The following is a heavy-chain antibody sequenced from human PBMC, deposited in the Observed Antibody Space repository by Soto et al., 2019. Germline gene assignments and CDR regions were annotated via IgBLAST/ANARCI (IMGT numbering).Heavy chain of an antibody. CDR1: GYTFSNNA. V-gene: IGHV1-3*01. D-gene: IGHD3-10*01. J-gene: IGHJ6*02. CDR3: ARATYTSVGSATFAMAV. CDR2: INGGNGYA. Sequence: ASVKVSCKASGYTFSNNAIHWVRQAPGQELEWMGWINGGNGYAKYSQTFQDRVTLTRATSASTSYMELSSLRSEDTATFYCARATYTSVGSATFAMAVCGHGTSVSVSS.